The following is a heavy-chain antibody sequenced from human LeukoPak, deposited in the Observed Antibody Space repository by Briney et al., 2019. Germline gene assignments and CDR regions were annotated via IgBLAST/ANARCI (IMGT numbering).Heavy chain of an antibody. CDR3: ASGRITMIVVVTPPHY. Sequence: PSETLSLTCTVSGGSISSSSYYWGWIRQPPGKGLEWIVSIYYSGSTYYNPSLKSRVTISLDTSKNQFSLKLSSVTAADTAVYYCASGRITMIVVVTPPHYWDQGTLVTVSS. J-gene: IGHJ4*02. V-gene: IGHV4-39*01. D-gene: IGHD3-22*01. CDR2: IYYSGST. CDR1: GGSISSSSYY.